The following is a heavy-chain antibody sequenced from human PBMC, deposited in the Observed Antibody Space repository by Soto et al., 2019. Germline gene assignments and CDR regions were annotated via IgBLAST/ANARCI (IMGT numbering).Heavy chain of an antibody. CDR3: TTDPYYYDSSGPLYYYYGMDV. CDR1: GFTFSNAW. J-gene: IGHJ6*02. V-gene: IGHV3-15*01. D-gene: IGHD3-22*01. Sequence: WGSLRLSCAASGFTFSNAWMSWVRQAPGKGLEWVGRIKSKTDGGTTDYAAPVKGRFTISRDDSKNTLYLQMNSLKTEDTAVYYCTTDPYYYDSSGPLYYYYGMDVWGQGTTVTVSS. CDR2: IKSKTDGGTT.